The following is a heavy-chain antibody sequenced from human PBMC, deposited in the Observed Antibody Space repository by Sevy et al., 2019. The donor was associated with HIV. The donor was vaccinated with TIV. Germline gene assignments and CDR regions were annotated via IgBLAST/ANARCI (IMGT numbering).Heavy chain of an antibody. CDR2: IYYSGST. V-gene: IGHV4-39*01. CDR1: GGSISSSSYY. Sequence: SETLSLTCTVSGGSISSSSYYWGWIRQPPGKGLEWIGSIYYSGSTYYNPSLKSRVTISVDTSKNQFSLKLSSVTAADTAVYYCASFTYNLTYCSSTSCYVVRSGPAASDESSAFDIWGQGTMVTVSS. J-gene: IGHJ3*02. CDR3: ASFTYNLTYCSSTSCYVVRSGPAASDESSAFDI. D-gene: IGHD2-2*01.